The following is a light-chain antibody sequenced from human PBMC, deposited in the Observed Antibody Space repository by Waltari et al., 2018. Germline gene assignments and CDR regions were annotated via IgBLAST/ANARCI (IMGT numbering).Light chain of an antibody. CDR3: QDLHDYPV. Sequence: IQLTQSPSSLSASVGDRVTISCRASHDISSHLAWYQQKPGKAPTLLIYPASTLESGVPSRFSGSGSGTEFTLTITSLQPEDFATYFCQDLHDYPVFGPGTKVDSK. CDR1: HDISSH. CDR2: PAS. V-gene: IGKV1-9*01. J-gene: IGKJ3*01.